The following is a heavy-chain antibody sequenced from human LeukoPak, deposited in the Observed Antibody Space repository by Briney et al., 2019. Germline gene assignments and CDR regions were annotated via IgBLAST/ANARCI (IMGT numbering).Heavy chain of an antibody. CDR3: VKQQAET. Sequence: GGSLTLSCPATGFTFSIYVIHWVRQAQGKGLEYVSAINGIGDTTYYADSVKGRFTISRDNSKNTVYLQMSSLRVEDTAVYYCVKQQAETWGQGTLVTVSS. J-gene: IGHJ5*02. CDR1: GFTFSIYV. CDR2: INGIGDTT. V-gene: IGHV3-64D*06.